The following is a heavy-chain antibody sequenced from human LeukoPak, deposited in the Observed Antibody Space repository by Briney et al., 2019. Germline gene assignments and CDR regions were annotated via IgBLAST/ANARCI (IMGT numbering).Heavy chain of an antibody. D-gene: IGHD6-13*01. CDR3: ARYTLSWFFDS. V-gene: IGHV6-1*01. J-gene: IGHJ4*02. Sequence: SSQTLSLTCAISGDSVSSTSVAWNWIRQSPSRGLEWLGRTYYRSKWYSDYAVSVRGRITVNPDTSTNQFSLQLNSVTPEDTAVYYCARYTLSWFFDSWGLGTLVTVSS. CDR1: GDSVSSTSVA. CDR2: TYYRSKWYS.